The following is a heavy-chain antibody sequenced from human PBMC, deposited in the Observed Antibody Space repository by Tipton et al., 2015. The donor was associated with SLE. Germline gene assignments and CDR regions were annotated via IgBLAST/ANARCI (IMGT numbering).Heavy chain of an antibody. D-gene: IGHD3-16*01. CDR3: ARGFGPWFDP. V-gene: IGHV3-48*04. J-gene: IGHJ5*02. CDR2: INSGGGSK. Sequence: SLRLSCAASGFAFSSYSMNWVRQAPGKGLEWIAYINSGGGSKYYADSVKGRFTISRDNAKNSLYLQMNSLRAEDTAVYYCARGFGPWFDPWGQGTLVTVSS. CDR1: GFAFSSYS.